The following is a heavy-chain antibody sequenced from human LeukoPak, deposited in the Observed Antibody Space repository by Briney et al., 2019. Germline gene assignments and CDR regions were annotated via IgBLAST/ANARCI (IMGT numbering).Heavy chain of an antibody. CDR3: ARGTVTHRGDAFDI. CDR2: ISSSGSTI. CDR1: GFTFSDYY. D-gene: IGHD4-11*01. Sequence: GGSLRLSCAASGFTFSDYYMNWFRQAPGKGLEWVSYISSSGSTIYYADSVKGRFTISRDTAKNSLYLQMNSLRAEDSAVYYCARGTVTHRGDAFDIWGQGTMVTVSS. V-gene: IGHV3-11*04. J-gene: IGHJ3*02.